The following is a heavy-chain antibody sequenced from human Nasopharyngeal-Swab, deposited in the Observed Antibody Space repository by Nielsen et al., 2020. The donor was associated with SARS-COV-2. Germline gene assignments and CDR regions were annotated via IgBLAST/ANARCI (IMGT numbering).Heavy chain of an antibody. J-gene: IGHJ4*02. CDR2: INPNSGGT. CDR1: GYTFTGYY. CDR3: ARDLSDNAEQLWSFDY. V-gene: IGHV1-2*06. Sequence: ASVKVSCKASGYTFTGYYMHWWLQDPGQGLEWMGRINPNSGGTNYAQKFQGRVTMTRDTSISTDYMELSRLRSDDTAVYYCARDLSDNAEQLWSFDYWGQGTLVTVSS. D-gene: IGHD5-18*01.